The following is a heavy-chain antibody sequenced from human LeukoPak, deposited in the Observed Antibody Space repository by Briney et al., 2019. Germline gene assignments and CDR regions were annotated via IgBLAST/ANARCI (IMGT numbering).Heavy chain of an antibody. CDR2: VYYSGDT. D-gene: IGHD3-10*01. J-gene: IGHJ4*02. CDR3: ARGTRMVRGVIITPPHPNFDY. V-gene: IGHV4-39*07. CDR1: GGSISSSSHY. Sequence: SETLSLTCTVSGGSISSSSHYWGWIRQPPGKGLEWIGSVYYSGDTYHNPSLKSRVTTSVDTSKNQFSLKLSSVTAADTAVYYCARGTRMVRGVIITPPHPNFDYWGQGTLVTVSS.